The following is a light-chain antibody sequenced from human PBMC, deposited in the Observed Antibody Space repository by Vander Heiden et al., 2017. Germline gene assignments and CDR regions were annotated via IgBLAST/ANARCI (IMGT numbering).Light chain of an antibody. CDR2: EVS. J-gene: IGLJ3*02. V-gene: IGLV2-14*01. CDR1: SSDVGGYNY. CDR3: SSYTSSSTWV. Sequence: QSALSERASVSGAPGQSITISCTGTSSDVGGYNYVSWYQQHPGKAPKLMIYEVSNRPSGVSNRFSGSKSGNTASLTTSGLQAEDAADYYCSSYTSSSTWVFGGGTKLTVL.